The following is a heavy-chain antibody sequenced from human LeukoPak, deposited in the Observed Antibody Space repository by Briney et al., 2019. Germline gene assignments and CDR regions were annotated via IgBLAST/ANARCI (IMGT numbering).Heavy chain of an antibody. CDR3: ARDLEVRANWFDP. D-gene: IGHD3-10*01. CDR1: GFTFSDYY. V-gene: IGHV3-11*01. Sequence: GGSLRLSCAASGFTFSDYYMSWIRQAPGKGLEWVSYISSRGSTIYYADSVKGRFTISRDNAKNSLYLQMNSLRAEDTAVYYCARDLEVRANWFDPWGQGTLVTVSS. J-gene: IGHJ5*02. CDR2: ISSRGSTI.